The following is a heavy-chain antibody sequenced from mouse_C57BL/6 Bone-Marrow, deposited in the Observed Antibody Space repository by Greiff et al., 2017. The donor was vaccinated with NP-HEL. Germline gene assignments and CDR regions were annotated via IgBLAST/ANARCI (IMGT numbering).Heavy chain of an antibody. CDR1: GFTFSNYW. CDR2: IRLKSDNYAT. J-gene: IGHJ3*01. V-gene: IGHV6-3*01. D-gene: IGHD2-2*01. CDR3: TGGLRSWFAY. Sequence: EVKVEESGGGLVQPGGSMKLSCVASGFTFSNYWMNWVRQSPEKGLEWVAQIRLKSDNYATHYAESVKGRFTISRDDSKSSVYLQMNNVRAEDTGIYYCTGGLRSWFAYWGQGTLVTVSA.